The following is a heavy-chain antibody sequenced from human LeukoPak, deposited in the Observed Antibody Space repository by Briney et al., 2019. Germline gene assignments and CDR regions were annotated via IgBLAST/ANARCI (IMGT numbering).Heavy chain of an antibody. D-gene: IGHD4-17*01. Sequence: GGSLRLSCAASGFTFDDYGMSWVRQAPGKGLEWVSVIYSGGSTYYADSVKGRFTISRDNSKNTLYLQMNSLRAEDTAVYYCAREMGTVTDYWGQGTLVTVSS. J-gene: IGHJ4*02. V-gene: IGHV3-53*01. CDR3: AREMGTVTDY. CDR2: IYSGGST. CDR1: GFTFDDYG.